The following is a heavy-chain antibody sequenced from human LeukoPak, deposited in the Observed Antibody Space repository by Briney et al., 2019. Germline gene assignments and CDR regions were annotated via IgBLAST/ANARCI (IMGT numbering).Heavy chain of an antibody. V-gene: IGHV1-8*01. CDR2: MSPNSGNT. D-gene: IGHD2-15*01. CDR3: ARDGVGYCSGGSCYHPPYDY. J-gene: IGHJ4*02. Sequence: GASVKVSCKASGYTFISYDINWVRQATGQGLEWMGWMSPNSGNTGYAQKFQGRITMTKSTSISTAYMELSDLESEDTAVYYCARDGVGYCSGGSCYHPPYDYWGQGTLVTVSS. CDR1: GYTFISYD.